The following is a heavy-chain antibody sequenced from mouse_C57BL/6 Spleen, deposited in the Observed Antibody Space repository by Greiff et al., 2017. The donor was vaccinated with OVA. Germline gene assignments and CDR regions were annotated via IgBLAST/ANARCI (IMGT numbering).Heavy chain of an antibody. CDR2: IYPSDSET. J-gene: IGHJ3*01. D-gene: IGHD1-1*01. V-gene: IGHV1-61*01. Sequence: QVQLKQPGAELVRPGSSVKLSCKASGYTFTSYWMDWVKQRPGQGLEWIGNIYPSDSETHYNQKFKDKATLTVDKSSSTAYMQLSSLTSEDSAVYYCARENYGSRGAWFAYWGQGTLVTVSA. CDR3: ARENYGSRGAWFAY. CDR1: GYTFTSYW.